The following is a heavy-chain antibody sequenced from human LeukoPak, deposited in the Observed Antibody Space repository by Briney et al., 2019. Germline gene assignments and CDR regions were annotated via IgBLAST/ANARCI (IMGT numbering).Heavy chain of an antibody. CDR1: GGTFSSYA. J-gene: IGHJ4*02. CDR3: ARNYDFWSGYDY. Sequence: SVEVSCKASGGTFSSYAISWVRQAPGQGLEWMGGIIPIFGTANYAQKLQGRVTMTTDTSTSTAYMELRSLRSDDTAVYYCARNYDFWSGYDYWGQGTLVTVSS. V-gene: IGHV1-69*05. CDR2: IIPIFGTA. D-gene: IGHD3-3*01.